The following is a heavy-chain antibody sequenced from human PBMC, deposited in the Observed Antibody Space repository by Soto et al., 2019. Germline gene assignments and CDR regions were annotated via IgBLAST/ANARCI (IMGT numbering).Heavy chain of an antibody. CDR2: ISGGSKSI. J-gene: IGHJ6*02. Sequence: EVQLVESGGGLVQPGGSLRLSCVTSGFTFSSHSMNWVRQAPGKGVEWISYISGGSKSIYYAASVKGRFTISRDNAKNSLYLEMNSLRDEDTAVYSCVRDSRRGYGMDVWGPGTTVTVSS. CDR3: VRDSRRGYGMDV. D-gene: IGHD3-10*01. CDR1: GFTFSSHS. V-gene: IGHV3-48*02.